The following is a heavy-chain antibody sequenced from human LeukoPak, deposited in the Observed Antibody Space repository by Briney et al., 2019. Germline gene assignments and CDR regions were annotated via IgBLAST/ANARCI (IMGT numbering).Heavy chain of an antibody. CDR2: IYYSGST. CDR3: ARVFVDDNYSYGGNNWFDP. J-gene: IGHJ5*02. Sequence: SETLSLTCTVSGGSISSGGYYWSWIRQHPGKGLEWIGYIYYSGSTYYNPSLKSRVTISVDTSKNQFSLKLSSVTAADTAVYYCARVFVDDNYSYGGNNWFDPWGQGTLVTVSS. V-gene: IGHV4-31*03. D-gene: IGHD5-18*01. CDR1: GGSISSGGYY.